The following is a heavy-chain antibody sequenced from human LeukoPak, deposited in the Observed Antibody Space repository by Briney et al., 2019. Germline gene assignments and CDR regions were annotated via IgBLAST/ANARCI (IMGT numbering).Heavy chain of an antibody. D-gene: IGHD4-17*01. Sequence: SVKVSCKASGGTFSSYAISWVRQAPGQGLEWMGGIIPIFGTANYAQKFQGRVTITADESTSTAYMELSRLRSDDTAVYYCARGDDNGDYEAIDWGQGTLVTVSS. CDR1: GGTFSSYA. CDR3: ARGDDNGDYEAID. J-gene: IGHJ4*02. CDR2: IIPIFGTA. V-gene: IGHV1-69*13.